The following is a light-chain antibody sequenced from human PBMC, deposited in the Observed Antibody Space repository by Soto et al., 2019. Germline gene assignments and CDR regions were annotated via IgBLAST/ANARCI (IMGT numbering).Light chain of an antibody. CDR1: QSVYSN. Sequence: EIVMTQSPATLSVSPGERATLSCRASQSVYSNLAWYQQKPGQAPRLLIYGTSTRATGIPARFSGSGSGTEFSLTISSLQSEDFAVYYCQQYNNWPQTFGQGTKVEIK. CDR3: QQYNNWPQT. CDR2: GTS. J-gene: IGKJ1*01. V-gene: IGKV3-15*01.